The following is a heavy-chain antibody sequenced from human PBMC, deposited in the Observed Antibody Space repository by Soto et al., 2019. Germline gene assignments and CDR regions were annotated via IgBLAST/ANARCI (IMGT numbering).Heavy chain of an antibody. Sequence: GGSLRLSCAASGFTFSSYGMHWVRQAPGKGLEWVAVISYDGSNKYYADSVKDRFTISRDNSKNTLYLQMNSLRAEDTAVYYCAKGKTLQAYYFDYWGQGTLVTVSS. J-gene: IGHJ4*02. CDR1: GFTFSSYG. D-gene: IGHD4-4*01. V-gene: IGHV3-30*18. CDR3: AKGKTLQAYYFDY. CDR2: ISYDGSNK.